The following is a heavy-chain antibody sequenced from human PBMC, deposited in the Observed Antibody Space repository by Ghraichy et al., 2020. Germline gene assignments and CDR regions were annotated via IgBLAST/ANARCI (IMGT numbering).Heavy chain of an antibody. J-gene: IGHJ6*02. Sequence: ASVKVSCKASGYTFTSYGISWVRQAPGQGLEWMGWISAYNGNTNYAQKLQGRVTMTTDTSTSTAYMELRSLRSDDTAVYYCARFALLWFEVDYYYYGMDVWGQGTTVTVSS. CDR2: ISAYNGNT. CDR3: ARFALLWFEVDYYYYGMDV. D-gene: IGHD3-10*01. V-gene: IGHV1-18*04. CDR1: GYTFTSYG.